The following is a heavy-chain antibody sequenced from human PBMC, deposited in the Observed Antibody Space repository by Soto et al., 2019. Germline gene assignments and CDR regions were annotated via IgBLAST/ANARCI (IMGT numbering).Heavy chain of an antibody. Sequence: VESLKISCNASGYTFTTSWIGWVRQMPGQGLEWMGIIDPGDSDTRYSPSFQGRITISVDKSISTAYLQWSNLEASDTAIYYCARHAGNSWKGDYFDYWGRGALVTVSS. CDR3: ARHAGNSWKGDYFDY. D-gene: IGHD6-13*01. J-gene: IGHJ4*02. CDR1: GYTFTTSW. V-gene: IGHV5-51*01. CDR2: IDPGDSDT.